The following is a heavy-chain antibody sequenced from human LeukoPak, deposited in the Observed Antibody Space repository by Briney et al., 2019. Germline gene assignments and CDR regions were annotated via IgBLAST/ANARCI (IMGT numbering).Heavy chain of an antibody. J-gene: IGHJ2*01. CDR3: AREEHYRRYFAL. CDR2: IKQDGSQK. Sequence: QTGGSLRLSCTASGFTFSSSWMSWVRQAPGRGLEWVASIKQDGSQKHYVDSVKGRFTISRDNAKNTLYLQMNTLRAEDTAVYFCAREEHYRRYFALWGRGTLVTVSS. V-gene: IGHV3-7*03. CDR1: GFTFSSSW. D-gene: IGHD3-16*02.